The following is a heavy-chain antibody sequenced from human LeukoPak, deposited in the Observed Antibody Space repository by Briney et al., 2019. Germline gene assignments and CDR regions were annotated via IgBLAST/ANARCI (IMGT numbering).Heavy chain of an antibody. CDR2: ISGSGGST. D-gene: IGHD6-19*01. Sequence: PSETLSLTCTVSGGSISSSSYYWGWIRQPPGKGLEWVSGISGSGGSTYYADSVKGRFTISRDNSKNTLYLQMNSLRAEDTAVYYCAKSGYSSGWPYYFDFWGQGTLVTVSS. CDR3: AKSGYSSGWPYYFDF. V-gene: IGHV3-23*01. J-gene: IGHJ4*02. CDR1: GGSISSSSYY.